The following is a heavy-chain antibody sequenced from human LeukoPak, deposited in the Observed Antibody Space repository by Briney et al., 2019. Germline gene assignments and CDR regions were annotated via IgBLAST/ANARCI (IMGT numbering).Heavy chain of an antibody. Sequence: SETLSLTCAVYGGSFSGYYWSWIRQPPGKGLEWIGEINHSGSTNYNPSLKSRVTISVDTSKNQFSLKLSSVTAADTAVYYCARGLGSSGWCGDYFDYWGQGTLVTVSS. D-gene: IGHD6-19*01. V-gene: IGHV4-34*01. CDR1: GGSFSGYY. CDR3: ARGLGSSGWCGDYFDY. J-gene: IGHJ4*02. CDR2: INHSGST.